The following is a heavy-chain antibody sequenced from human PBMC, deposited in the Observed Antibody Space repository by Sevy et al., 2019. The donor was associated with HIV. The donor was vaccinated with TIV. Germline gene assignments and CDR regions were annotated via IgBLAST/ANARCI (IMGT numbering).Heavy chain of an antibody. CDR1: GYTFTNYG. CDR2: ISTYNGNT. Sequence: ASVKVSCKASGYTFTNYGISWVRQAPGQGLEWMGWISTYNGNTHFAQKLQGRVTMTTDTSTSTAYMELRSLRSDDTAVYYCAREGSDFWSGHYSGGAGYNRFDPWGQGTLVTVSS. J-gene: IGHJ5*02. D-gene: IGHD3-3*01. CDR3: AREGSDFWSGHYSGGAGYNRFDP. V-gene: IGHV1-18*01.